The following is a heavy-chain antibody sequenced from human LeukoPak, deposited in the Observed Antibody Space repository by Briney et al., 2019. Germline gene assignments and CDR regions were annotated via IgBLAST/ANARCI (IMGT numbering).Heavy chain of an antibody. V-gene: IGHV1-2*02. Sequence: GASVKVSCKASGYTFTSYYMHWVRQAPGQGLEWMGGINPSGGSTNYAQKFQGRVTMTRDTSISTAYMELSRLRSDDTAVYYCARYDSSGYYYRNWGQGTLVTVSS. D-gene: IGHD3-22*01. J-gene: IGHJ4*02. CDR2: INPSGGST. CDR1: GYTFTSYY. CDR3: ARYDSSGYYYRN.